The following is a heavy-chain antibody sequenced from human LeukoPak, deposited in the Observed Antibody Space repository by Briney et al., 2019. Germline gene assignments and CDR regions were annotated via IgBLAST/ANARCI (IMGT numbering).Heavy chain of an antibody. CDR1: GFIVSNYY. CDR2: IGTTISDK. J-gene: IGHJ4*02. V-gene: IGHV3-23*01. D-gene: IGHD6-13*01. CDR3: AKRVAAAGRTYYFDY. Sequence: GGSLRLSCVASGFIVSNYYMSWVRQAPGKGLEWVSVIGTTISDKYYADSGKGRFTISRDNSKNTVYLQLNSLRVEDTAVYYCAKRVAAAGRTYYFDYWGQGTVVIVSS.